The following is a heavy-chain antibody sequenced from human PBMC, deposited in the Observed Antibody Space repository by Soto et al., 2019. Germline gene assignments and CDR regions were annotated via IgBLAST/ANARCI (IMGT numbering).Heavy chain of an antibody. Sequence: EVQLVESGGGLVKPGGSLRLSCAASGFTFSTYSMNWVRQAPGKGLEWVSSIRTGSGYIYYADSLKGRFTISRDNAKNSLSLQMNSLRAEDTAVYYCARDLGFSGYGALDLWGQGTLVIVSS. V-gene: IGHV3-21*06. CDR2: IRTGSGYI. D-gene: IGHD5-12*01. J-gene: IGHJ5*02. CDR1: GFTFSTYS. CDR3: ARDLGFSGYGALDL.